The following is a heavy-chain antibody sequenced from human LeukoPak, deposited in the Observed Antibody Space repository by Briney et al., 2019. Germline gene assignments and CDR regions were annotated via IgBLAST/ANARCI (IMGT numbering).Heavy chain of an antibody. CDR2: IYYSGST. V-gene: IGHV4-59*01. D-gene: IGHD3-10*01. CDR3: ARLRRGVPRYFDY. Sequence: SETLSLTCTVSGGSISRYYWSWIRQPPGKGLEWIGYIYYSGSTNYNPSLKSRVTISVDTSKNQFSLKLSSVTAADTAVYYCARLRRGVPRYFDYWGQGTLVTVSS. CDR1: GGSISRYY. J-gene: IGHJ4*02.